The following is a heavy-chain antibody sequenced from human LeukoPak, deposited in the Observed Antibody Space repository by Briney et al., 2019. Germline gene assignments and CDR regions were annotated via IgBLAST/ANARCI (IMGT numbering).Heavy chain of an antibody. CDR1: GSSITSVSHY. CDR2: IYYTGST. V-gene: IGHV4-39*01. J-gene: IGHJ4*02. D-gene: IGHD3-16*01. CDR3: ARRWGNIVGVTYEY. Sequence: PSETLSLTCTISGSSITSVSHYWGWIRQPPGKGLEWIGDIYYTGSTYYSPSLRSRVTMSVHTSENQFSLRLNPVTAVETAVYYCARRWGNIVGVTYEYWGQGTLVTVSS.